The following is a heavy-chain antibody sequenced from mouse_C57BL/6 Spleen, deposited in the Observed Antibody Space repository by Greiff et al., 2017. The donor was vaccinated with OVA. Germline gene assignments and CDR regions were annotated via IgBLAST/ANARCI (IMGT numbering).Heavy chain of an antibody. CDR2: INPYNGGT. V-gene: IGHV1-19*01. CDR1: GYTFTDYY. Sequence: VQLKESGPVLVKPGASVKMSCKASGYTFTDYYMNWVKQSHGKSLEWIGVINPYNGGTSYNQKFKGKATLTVDKSSSTAYMELNSLTSEDSAVYYCAKGTSSGYGFAYWGQGTLVTVSA. D-gene: IGHD3-2*02. CDR3: AKGTSSGYGFAY. J-gene: IGHJ3*01.